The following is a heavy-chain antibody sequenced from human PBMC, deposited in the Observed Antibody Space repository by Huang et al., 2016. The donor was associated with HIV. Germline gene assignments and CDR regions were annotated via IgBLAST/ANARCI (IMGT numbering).Heavy chain of an antibody. D-gene: IGHD6-19*01. J-gene: IGHJ5*02. CDR3: AKDRVAGTGHCFDP. V-gene: IGHV3-23*01. Sequence: EVKLLESGGGLVQPGGSLRLSCAASGFSFSSYTMTWVRQAPGKGREWVSSIRGSDNTTFSADSVKGRFTISRDNSKNTLYLQMKSLRVDDTAVYYCAKDRVAGTGHCFDPWGQGTLVTVSS. CDR2: IRGSDNTT. CDR1: GFSFSSYT.